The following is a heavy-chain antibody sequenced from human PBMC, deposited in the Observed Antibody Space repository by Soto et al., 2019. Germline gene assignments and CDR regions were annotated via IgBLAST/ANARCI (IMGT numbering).Heavy chain of an antibody. Sequence: GGSLRLSCVASGFSLANYPMNWVRQTPGKGLEWISYSSPRGDTVYYADSVEGRFTISRDNARNSLSLHMSSLRDEDSALYYCAKGPHTNVGWPYYFESWGQGGPVTVSS. CDR1: GFSLANYP. CDR3: AKGPHTNVGWPYYFES. J-gene: IGHJ4*02. V-gene: IGHV3-48*02. CDR2: SSPRGDTV. D-gene: IGHD6-19*01.